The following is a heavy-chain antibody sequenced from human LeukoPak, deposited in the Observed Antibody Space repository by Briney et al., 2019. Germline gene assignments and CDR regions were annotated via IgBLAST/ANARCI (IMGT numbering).Heavy chain of an antibody. D-gene: IGHD2-2*01. V-gene: IGHV3-23*01. J-gene: IGHJ4*02. CDR2: ITDSDGAT. CDR1: GFTFSIYA. Sequence: GRSLRLSCAASGFTFSIYAMSWVRQTPGKGLEWVSTITDSDGATYHADSVKGRFTISRDNSKKTLYLQMNSLRAEDTAVYYCAQRAQLPKRHFDYWGQGTLVTVSS. CDR3: AQRAQLPKRHFDY.